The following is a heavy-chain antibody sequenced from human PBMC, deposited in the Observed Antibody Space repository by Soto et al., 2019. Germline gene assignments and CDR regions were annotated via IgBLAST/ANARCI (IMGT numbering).Heavy chain of an antibody. J-gene: IGHJ4*02. CDR2: IYYSGST. CDR3: ARAPKSYDSSSYYYVRQVGYFDY. Sequence: PSETLSLTCTVSGGSISSYYWSWIRQPPGKGLEWIGYIYYSGSTNYNPSLKSRVTISVDTSKNQFSLKLSSVTAADTAVYYCARAPKSYDSSSYYYVRQVGYFDYWGQGTLVTVSS. V-gene: IGHV4-59*01. D-gene: IGHD3-22*01. CDR1: GGSISSYY.